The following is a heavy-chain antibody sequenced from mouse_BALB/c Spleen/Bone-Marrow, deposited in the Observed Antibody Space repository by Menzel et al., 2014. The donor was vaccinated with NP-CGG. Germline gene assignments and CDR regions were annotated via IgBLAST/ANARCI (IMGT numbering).Heavy chain of an antibody. J-gene: IGHJ4*01. CDR2: ITSGGGYT. Sequence: EVQRVESGGGLVKPGGSLKLSCAASGFTFSSYTMSWVRQTPEKRLEWVATITSGGGYTYYPDSVKGRFTISGDNAKSTLYLQMSSLKSEDTAMYYCTRDLYDGYSYYAMDYWGQGTSVTVSS. D-gene: IGHD2-3*01. V-gene: IGHV5-6-4*01. CDR1: GFTFSSYT. CDR3: TRDLYDGYSYYAMDY.